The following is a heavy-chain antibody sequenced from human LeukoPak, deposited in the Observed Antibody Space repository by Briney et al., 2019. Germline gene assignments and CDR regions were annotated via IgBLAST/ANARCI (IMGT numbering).Heavy chain of an antibody. CDR1: GGSVSSYY. D-gene: IGHD6-13*01. CDR2: IYYSGST. J-gene: IGHJ4*02. Sequence: SETLSLTCTVSGGSVSSYYWSWIRQPPGKGLEWIGYIYYSGSTNYNPSLKSRVTISVDTSKNQFSLKLSSVTAADTAVYYCARTAAALAIPDYWGQGTLVTVSS. CDR3: ARTAAALAIPDY. V-gene: IGHV4-59*02.